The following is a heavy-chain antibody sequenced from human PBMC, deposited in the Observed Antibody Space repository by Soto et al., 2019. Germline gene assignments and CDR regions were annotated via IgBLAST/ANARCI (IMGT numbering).Heavy chain of an antibody. CDR3: ARVTLVADSSGYYPYYFDY. D-gene: IGHD3-22*01. Sequence: PSETLSLTCAVSGGSISSSNWWSWVRQPPGKGLEWIGEIYHSGSTNYNPSLKSRVTISVDKSKNQFSLKLSSVTAADTAVYYCARVTLVADSSGYYPYYFDYWGQGTLVTVSS. CDR1: GGSISSSNW. J-gene: IGHJ4*02. CDR2: IYHSGST. V-gene: IGHV4-4*02.